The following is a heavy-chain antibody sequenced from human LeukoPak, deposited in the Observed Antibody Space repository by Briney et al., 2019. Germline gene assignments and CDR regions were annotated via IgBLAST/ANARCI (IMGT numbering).Heavy chain of an antibody. Sequence: PSETLSLTCTVSGDSVSSDSYYWSWIRQSPGKGLEWIGYIYYSGTTKQNPSLKSRVTLSIDTSKNQLFLKPSSVTAADTAVYYCARDTRGYYDSSGYFDYWGQGTLVTVSS. CDR2: IYYSGTT. CDR3: ARDTRGYYDSSGYFDY. V-gene: IGHV4-61*01. J-gene: IGHJ4*02. D-gene: IGHD3-22*01. CDR1: GDSVSSDSYY.